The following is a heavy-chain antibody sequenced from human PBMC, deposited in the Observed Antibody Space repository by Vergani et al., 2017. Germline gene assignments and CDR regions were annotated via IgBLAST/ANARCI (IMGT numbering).Heavy chain of an antibody. Sequence: QVQLQQWGAGLLKPSETLSLTCAVYGGSFSGYYWSWIRQPPGKGLEWNGEINHSGSTNYNPSLKSRVTISVDTSKNQFSLKLSSVTAADTAVYYCARAGDFWSGYPFYYYYGMDVWGQGTTVTVSS. CDR3: ARAGDFWSGYPFYYYYGMDV. D-gene: IGHD3-3*01. CDR1: GGSFSGYY. J-gene: IGHJ6*02. V-gene: IGHV4-34*01. CDR2: INHSGST.